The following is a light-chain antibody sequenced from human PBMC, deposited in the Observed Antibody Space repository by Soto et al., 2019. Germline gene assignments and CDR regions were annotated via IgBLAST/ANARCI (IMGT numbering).Light chain of an antibody. CDR2: GAS. CDR3: QQYGSSPPIT. Sequence: IVLTQSEGTLSLSPGERATLSCRASQRVSSSYLAWYQQKPGQAPRLLIYGASSRATGIPDRFSGSGSGTDFALTISRLEPEDFAVYYCQQYGSSPPITFGQGTRLEIK. J-gene: IGKJ5*01. CDR1: QRVSSSY. V-gene: IGKV3-20*01.